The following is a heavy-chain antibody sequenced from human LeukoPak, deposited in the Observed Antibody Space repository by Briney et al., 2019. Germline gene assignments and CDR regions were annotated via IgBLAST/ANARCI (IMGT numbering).Heavy chain of an antibody. J-gene: IGHJ3*02. V-gene: IGHV4-34*09. D-gene: IGHD3-22*01. CDR3: ASLIYYDSTQPLNRVDAFDI. Sequence: SQTLSLTCAVYGGSFSGYYWSWIRQPPGKGLEWIGEINHSGSTNYNPSLKSRVTISVDTSKNQFSLKLSSVTAADTAVYYCASLIYYDSTQPLNRVDAFDIWGQGTMVTVSS. CDR2: INHSGST. CDR1: GGSFSGYY.